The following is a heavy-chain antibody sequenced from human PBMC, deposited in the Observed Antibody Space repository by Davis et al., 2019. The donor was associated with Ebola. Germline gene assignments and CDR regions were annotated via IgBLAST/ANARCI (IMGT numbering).Heavy chain of an antibody. CDR3: ARVGGSGWYQNWFDP. D-gene: IGHD6-19*01. Sequence: PGGSLRLSCAASGFTFSSYSMDWVRQAPGKGLEWVSSISSSSSYIYYADSVKGRFTISRDNAKNSLYLQMNSLRAEDTAVYYCARVGGSGWYQNWFDPWGQGTLVTVSS. V-gene: IGHV3-21*01. CDR1: GFTFSSYS. J-gene: IGHJ5*02. CDR2: ISSSSSYI.